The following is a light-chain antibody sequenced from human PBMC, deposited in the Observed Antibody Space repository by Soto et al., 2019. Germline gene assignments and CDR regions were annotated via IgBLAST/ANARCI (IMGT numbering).Light chain of an antibody. CDR2: AAS. CDR3: QQGYSFPVT. CDR1: QGIGRW. Sequence: DVQMTQYPSSVSASVGDRVTITCRASQGIGRWLAWYQQRPGKAPSFLIYAASSLQGGDPSRFSGSGSGTDFTLTISNLQPEDFSTYFCQQGYSFPVTFGQGTRLEMK. J-gene: IGKJ5*01. V-gene: IGKV1D-12*01.